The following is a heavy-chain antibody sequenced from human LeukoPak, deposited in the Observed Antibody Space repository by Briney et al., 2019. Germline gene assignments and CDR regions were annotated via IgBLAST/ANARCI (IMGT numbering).Heavy chain of an antibody. J-gene: IGHJ4*02. CDR1: SGSISSYY. Sequence: PSETLSLTYTVASGSISSYYWSWIRQPPGKGLEWIGYIFYSGSTNYNPSLKSRVTISVDTSKNQFSLPPISKAAADTAVYYCARGPTRYYFDCWGQGTLVTVSS. V-gene: IGHV4-59*01. CDR2: IFYSGST. D-gene: IGHD4-17*01. CDR3: ARGPTRYYFDC.